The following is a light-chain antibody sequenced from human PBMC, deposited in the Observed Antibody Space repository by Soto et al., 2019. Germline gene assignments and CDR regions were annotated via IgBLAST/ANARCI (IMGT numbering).Light chain of an antibody. CDR3: QQRSDWTPIT. J-gene: IGKJ5*01. Sequence: IVITQSPATLSVSPGETATLSCRASQNVGDYLAWYQQKPGQAPRLLIYDASNRAAGVPYRFRGSGSGTDFTLTISSVETEDFGVYYCQQRSDWTPITFGQGTRLEI. CDR1: QNVGDY. CDR2: DAS. V-gene: IGKV3-11*01.